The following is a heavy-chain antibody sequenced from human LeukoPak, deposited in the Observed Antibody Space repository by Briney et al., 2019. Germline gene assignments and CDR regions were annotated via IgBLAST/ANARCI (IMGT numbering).Heavy chain of an antibody. Sequence: GGSLRLSCAASGFTFSSYAMHWVRQAPGKGLEWVAVISYDGSNKYYADSVKGRFTISRDNSKNTLYLQMNSLRAEDTAVYYCAGEGYSYGYDYWGRGTLVTVSS. CDR2: ISYDGSNK. CDR1: GFTFSSYA. J-gene: IGHJ4*02. CDR3: AGEGYSYGYDY. V-gene: IGHV3-30*04. D-gene: IGHD5-18*01.